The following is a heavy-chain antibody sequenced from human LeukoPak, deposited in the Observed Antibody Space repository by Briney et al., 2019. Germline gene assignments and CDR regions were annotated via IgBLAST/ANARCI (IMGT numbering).Heavy chain of an antibody. CDR2: ISTDGRFT. V-gene: IGHV3-74*01. CDR1: GFTFSNYW. CDR3: ARSERGPYYYGSGTGWYFDY. D-gene: IGHD3-10*01. Sequence: PGGSLRLSCAASGFTFSNYWMHWVRLAPGKGPMWVSRISTDGRFTSYADSVKGRFTISRDNARNSLYLQMNSLRAEDTAVYYCARSERGPYYYGSGTGWYFDYWGQGTPVTVSS. J-gene: IGHJ4*02.